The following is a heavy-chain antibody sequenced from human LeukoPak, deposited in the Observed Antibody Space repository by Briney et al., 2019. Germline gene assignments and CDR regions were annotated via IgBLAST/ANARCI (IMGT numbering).Heavy chain of an antibody. J-gene: IGHJ4*02. V-gene: IGHV3-23*01. CDR1: GFTFSSYG. CDR2: FDGNGPNT. D-gene: IGHD2-8*02. Sequence: GGSLRLSCAASGFTFSSYGMHWVRQAPGKGLEWVSGFDGNGPNTYYADSVKGRWTISRDNSRNTLYLEMNSLRPEDTAIYYCEKPRTTGLGWAQFDYWGQGSLVTVSS. CDR3: EKPRTTGLGWAQFDY.